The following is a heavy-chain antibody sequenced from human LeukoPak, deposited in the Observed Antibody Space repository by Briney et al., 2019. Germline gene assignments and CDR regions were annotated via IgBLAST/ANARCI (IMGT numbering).Heavy chain of an antibody. CDR2: IYYSGST. V-gene: IGHV4-39*01. Sequence: PSETLSLTCTVSGGSISSSSYYWGWIRQPPGKGLEWIGSIYYSGSTYYNPSLKSRVTISVDTSKNQFSLKLSSVTAADTAAYYCARHEAAMVYYFDYWGQGTLVTVSS. CDR3: ARHEAAMVYYFDY. J-gene: IGHJ4*02. D-gene: IGHD5-18*01. CDR1: GGSISSSSYY.